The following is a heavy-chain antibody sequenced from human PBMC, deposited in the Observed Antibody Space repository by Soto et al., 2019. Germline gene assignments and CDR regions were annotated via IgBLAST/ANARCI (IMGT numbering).Heavy chain of an antibody. J-gene: IGHJ4*02. CDR1: GYTVTSYD. Sequence: ASVKVSCKASGYTVTSYDINWLRQATGQGLEWMGWMNPNSGNTGYTQKFQGRVTMTRNTSISTAYMEPSSLRSPDTAVYYCARGRIAAAGPYWFWGQGTM. V-gene: IGHV1-8*01. CDR3: ARGRIAAAGPYWF. D-gene: IGHD6-13*01. CDR2: MNPNSGNT.